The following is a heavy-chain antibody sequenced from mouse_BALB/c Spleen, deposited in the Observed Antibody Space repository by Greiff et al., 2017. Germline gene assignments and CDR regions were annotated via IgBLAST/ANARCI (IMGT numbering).Heavy chain of an antibody. V-gene: IGHV1-9*01. D-gene: IGHD2-4*01. CDR2: ILPGSGST. CDR3: ARNYDYGGFDY. Sequence: VKLMASVAELVKPGASVKLSCKATGYTFSSYWIEWVKQRPGHGLEWIGEILPGSGSTNYNEKFKGKATFTADTSSNTAYMQLSSLTSEDSDVYYCARNYDYGGFDYWGQGTTLTVSS. J-gene: IGHJ2*01. CDR1: GYTFSSYW.